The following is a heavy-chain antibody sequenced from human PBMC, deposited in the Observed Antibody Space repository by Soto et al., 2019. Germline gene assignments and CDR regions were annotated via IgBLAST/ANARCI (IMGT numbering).Heavy chain of an antibody. CDR2: ISDSGANT. CDR3: ATSRAYYDY. CDR1: GFTFSSYA. V-gene: IGHV3-23*01. J-gene: IGHJ4*02. Sequence: GGSLRLSCADSGFTFSSYAMAWVRQAPGKGLDWVSAISDSGANTYYPDSVKGRFTISRDNSKNTLYLQLDSLRVEDTAVYYCATSRAYYDYWGQGTVVTVSS. D-gene: IGHD3-22*01.